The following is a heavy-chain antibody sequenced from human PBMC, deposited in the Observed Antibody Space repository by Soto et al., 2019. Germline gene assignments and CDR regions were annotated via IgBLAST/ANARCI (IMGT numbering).Heavy chain of an antibody. Sequence: PGGSLRLSCAASGFTFSNAWMSWVRQAPGKGLEWVGRIKSKTDGGTTDYAAPVKGRFTISRDDSKNTLYLQMNSLKTEDTAVYYCTTDPTDSSWYPVDYWGQGTLVTVSS. V-gene: IGHV3-15*01. CDR3: TTDPTDSSWYPVDY. J-gene: IGHJ4*02. D-gene: IGHD1-20*01. CDR2: IKSKTDGGTT. CDR1: GFTFSNAW.